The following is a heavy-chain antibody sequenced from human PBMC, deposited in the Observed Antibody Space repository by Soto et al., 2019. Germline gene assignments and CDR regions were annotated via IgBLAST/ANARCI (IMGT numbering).Heavy chain of an antibody. D-gene: IGHD2-15*01. CDR3: SSDSHCDGGNCPMGGFDM. CDR2: IYPGNYNT. CDR1: GYGCSIHW. J-gene: IGHJ3*02. Sequence: GESLKISGKGSGYGCSIHWVAWLRQMPGKSLEWVGIIYPGNYNTMYSPSFQGQVSISADTALSTTYLQLDTLTPSDTAIYFCSSDSHCDGGNCPMGGFDMWGQGTMVTVSS. V-gene: IGHV5-51*01.